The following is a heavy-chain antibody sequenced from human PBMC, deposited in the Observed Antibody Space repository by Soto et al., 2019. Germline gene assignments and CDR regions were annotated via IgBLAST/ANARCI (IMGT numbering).Heavy chain of an antibody. CDR2: INAGNGNT. CDR3: ARNPDYDFSGGGWFDP. V-gene: IGHV1-3*01. Sequence: QVPLVQSGAEVKKPGASVKVSCKASGYTFTSYAMHWVRQAPGQRLEWMGWINAGNGNTKYSQKFQGRVTITRDTSASTAYMELSSLRSEDTAVYYCARNPDYDFSGGGWFDPWGQGTLVTVSS. J-gene: IGHJ5*02. CDR1: GYTFTSYA. D-gene: IGHD3-3*01.